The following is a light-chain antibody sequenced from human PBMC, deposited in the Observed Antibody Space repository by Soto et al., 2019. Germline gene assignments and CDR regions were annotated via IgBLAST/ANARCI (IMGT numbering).Light chain of an antibody. V-gene: IGKV3-15*01. J-gene: IGKJ1*01. CDR3: QQYNDWPPLT. Sequence: EIEMTQSPATLSVSPGERAILSCRASQRVSSNLAWYQQKPGQAPRLLIYGASTRATGIPARFSGSGSGTEFTLNISTLQSEDCAVYYCQQYNDWPPLTFGPGTKVEIK. CDR2: GAS. CDR1: QRVSSN.